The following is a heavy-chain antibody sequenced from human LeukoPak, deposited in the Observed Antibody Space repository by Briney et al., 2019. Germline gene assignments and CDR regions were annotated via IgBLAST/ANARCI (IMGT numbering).Heavy chain of an antibody. CDR3: ARARGNIVLMVYSYYYYYMDV. Sequence: PSETLSLTCAVYGGSFSGYYWSWIRQPPGKGLEWIGEINHSGSTNYNPSLKSRVTISVDTSKNQFSLKLSSVTAADMAVYYCARARGNIVLMVYSYYYYYMDVWGKGTTVTVSS. J-gene: IGHJ6*03. V-gene: IGHV4-34*01. CDR2: INHSGST. CDR1: GGSFSGYY. D-gene: IGHD2-8*01.